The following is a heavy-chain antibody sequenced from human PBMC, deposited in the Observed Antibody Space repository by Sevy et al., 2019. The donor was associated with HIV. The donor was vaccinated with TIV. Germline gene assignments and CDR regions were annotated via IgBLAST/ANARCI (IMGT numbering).Heavy chain of an antibody. CDR2: IYTSGTT. CDR3: AGRIAVAAFDY. V-gene: IGHV4-61*09. Sequence: SETLSLTCTVSSGSFGSSSYYWNWIRQPAGKGLEWIGHIYTSGTTNYNPSLKSRVTMSVDTSKNQFSLKLSSVTAADTAVYYCAGRIAVAAFDYWGQGNLVTVSS. J-gene: IGHJ4*01. CDR1: SGSFGSSSYY. D-gene: IGHD6-19*01.